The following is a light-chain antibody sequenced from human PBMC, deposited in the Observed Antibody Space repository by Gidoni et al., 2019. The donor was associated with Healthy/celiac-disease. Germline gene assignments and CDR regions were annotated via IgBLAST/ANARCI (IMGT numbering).Light chain of an antibody. Sequence: DIVMTQSPDSLAVSLGERATINCKSSQSVLYSSNNKNYLAWYQQKPGQPPKLLIYWASTRESGVPDRFSDSGAGTDFTLTISSLQAEDVAVYYCQQYYSTPLTFGGXTKVEIK. CDR1: QSVLYSSNNKNY. CDR2: WAS. V-gene: IGKV4-1*01. J-gene: IGKJ4*01. CDR3: QQYYSTPLT.